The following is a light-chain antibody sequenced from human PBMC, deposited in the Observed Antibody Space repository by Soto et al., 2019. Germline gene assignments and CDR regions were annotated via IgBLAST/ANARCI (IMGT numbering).Light chain of an antibody. CDR2: EGS. CDR3: SSYAGSNTFV. J-gene: IGLJ1*01. Sequence: QSALTQPASVSGSPGQSITISCTGTSSDVGTYNLVSWYQHHPGKAPKLMIYEGSKRPSGVSNRFSGSKSGNTASLTISGLQAEDEADYYSSSYAGSNTFVFGTGTKLTVL. CDR1: SSDVGTYNL. V-gene: IGLV2-23*01.